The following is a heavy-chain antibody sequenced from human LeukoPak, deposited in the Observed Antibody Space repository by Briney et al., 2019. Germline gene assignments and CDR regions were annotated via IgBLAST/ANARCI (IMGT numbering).Heavy chain of an antibody. Sequence: GGSPRLSCAASGFTVSSNYMSWVRQAPGKGLEWVSVIYSGGSTYYADSVKGRFTISRDNSKNTLYLQMNSLRAEDTAVYYCARDGYYYDSSGLTRFDYWGQGTLVTVSS. V-gene: IGHV3-66*01. D-gene: IGHD3-22*01. J-gene: IGHJ4*02. CDR2: IYSGGST. CDR3: ARDGYYYDSSGLTRFDY. CDR1: GFTVSSNY.